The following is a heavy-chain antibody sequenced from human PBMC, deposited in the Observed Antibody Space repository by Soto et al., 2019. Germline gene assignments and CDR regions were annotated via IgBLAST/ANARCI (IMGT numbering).Heavy chain of an antibody. D-gene: IGHD4-17*01. Sequence: GGSLRLSCAASGFTVSSNYMSWVRQAPGKGLEWVSVIYSGGSTYYADSVKGRFTISRDNSKNTLYLQMNSLRAEDTAVYYCARHTYGPWSWFDPWGQGTLVTVSS. CDR1: GFTVSSNY. CDR3: ARHTYGPWSWFDP. J-gene: IGHJ5*02. V-gene: IGHV3-53*01. CDR2: IYSGGST.